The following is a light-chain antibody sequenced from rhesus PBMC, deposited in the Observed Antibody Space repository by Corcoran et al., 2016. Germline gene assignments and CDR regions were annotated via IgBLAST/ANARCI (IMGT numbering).Light chain of an antibody. V-gene: IGKV2S3*01. CDR3: MQSRKDPWT. J-gene: IGKJ1*01. CDR1: QSLLHSNGNTY. Sequence: DIVMTQTPLSLPVTPGEPASISCRSSQSLLHSNGNTYLHWYLQKPGQSTRLLIYKVTNREFGVPDRLGGSGAGTDFKLKISRVEPEDVCVYYCMQSRKDPWTFGQGTKVEIK. CDR2: KVT.